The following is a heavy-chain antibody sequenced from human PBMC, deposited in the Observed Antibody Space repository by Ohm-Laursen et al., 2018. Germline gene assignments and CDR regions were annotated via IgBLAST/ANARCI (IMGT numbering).Heavy chain of an antibody. CDR2: IYTSGST. D-gene: IGHD3-10*01. V-gene: IGHV4-61*02. CDR3: ARDGFYYGMDV. J-gene: IGHJ6*02. CDR1: GGSISSGGYY. Sequence: TLSLTCTVSGGSISSGGYYWSWIRQPAGKGLEWIGRIYTSGSTNYNPSLKSRVTMSVDTSKNQFSLKLSSVTAADTAVYYCARDGFYYGMDVWGQGTTVTVSS.